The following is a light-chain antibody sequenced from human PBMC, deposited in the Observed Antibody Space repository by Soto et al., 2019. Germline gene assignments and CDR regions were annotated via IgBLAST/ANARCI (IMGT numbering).Light chain of an antibody. CDR2: GAS. CDR1: QSVGSNF. V-gene: IGKV3-20*01. CDR3: QHYGTSSWT. J-gene: IGKJ1*01. Sequence: EIVLTQSPGTLSLSPGERATLSCRASQSVGSNFLAWYQQKSGQAPRLLIYGASSRATGIPDTFSASGSGTDFTLTISRLEPEDFAVYYCQHYGTSSWTFGQGTKVDIK.